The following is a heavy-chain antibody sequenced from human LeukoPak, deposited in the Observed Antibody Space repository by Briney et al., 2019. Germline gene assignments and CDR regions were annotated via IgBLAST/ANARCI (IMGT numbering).Heavy chain of an antibody. Sequence: GGPLRLSCAASGFSFRTYGMHWVRQAPGKGLEWVAYIHSDGSTKYYADSVKGRFTISRDTSKNTLNLQMNSLRTGDTAVYYCGYFGSGSSYTPDSWGQGTLVTVSS. CDR2: IHSDGSTK. CDR3: GYFGSGSSYTPDS. CDR1: GFSFRTYG. D-gene: IGHD3-10*01. V-gene: IGHV3-30*02. J-gene: IGHJ5*01.